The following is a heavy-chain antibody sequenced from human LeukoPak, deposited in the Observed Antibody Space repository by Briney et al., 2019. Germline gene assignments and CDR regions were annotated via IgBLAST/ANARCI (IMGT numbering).Heavy chain of an antibody. CDR1: GFTFSSFW. D-gene: IGHD5-18*01. Sequence: PGGSLRLSCAASGFTFSSFWMSWVRQAPGKGLAWVANIKQDGSEKYFVDSVKGRFTISRDNAKNSLYLQMSSLRSEDTAVYYCARSETADAFDIWGQGTMVTVSS. V-gene: IGHV3-7*03. J-gene: IGHJ3*02. CDR2: IKQDGSEK. CDR3: ARSETADAFDI.